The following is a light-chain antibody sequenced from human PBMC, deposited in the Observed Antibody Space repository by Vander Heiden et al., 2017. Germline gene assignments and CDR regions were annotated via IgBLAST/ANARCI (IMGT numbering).Light chain of an antibody. CDR1: QSVRRN. Sequence: DIALTQSPATLSVSPGERPTLSCRASQSVRRNLTYGASTRATGIPARFSGSGSGTEFTLTISSLQSEDFAVYYCQQYYNWPRTFAQGTKVEIK. CDR3: QQYYNWPRT. CDR2: GAS. J-gene: IGKJ1*01. V-gene: IGKV3-15*01.